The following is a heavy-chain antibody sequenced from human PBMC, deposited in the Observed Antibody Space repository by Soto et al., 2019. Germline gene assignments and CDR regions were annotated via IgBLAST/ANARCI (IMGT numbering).Heavy chain of an antibody. V-gene: IGHV4-30-4*01. CDR1: GGSISSGDYY. D-gene: IGHD2-15*01. Sequence: SETLSLTCTVSGGSISSGDYYWGWIRQPPGKGLEWIGYIYYSGSTYYNPSLKSRVTISVDTSKNQFSLKLSSVTAADTAVYYCARFPVVAATGGAFDIWGQGTMVTVSS. CDR2: IYYSGST. CDR3: ARFPVVAATGGAFDI. J-gene: IGHJ3*02.